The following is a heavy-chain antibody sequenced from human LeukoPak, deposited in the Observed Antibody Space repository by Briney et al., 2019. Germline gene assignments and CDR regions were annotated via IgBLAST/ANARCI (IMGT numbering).Heavy chain of an antibody. V-gene: IGHV3-53*01. D-gene: IGHD2-21*02. Sequence: GGSLRLSCAASGFIVSSTYMSWVRQTPWKGLEWVSTFERGGHTAYADSVKGRFTISRDVSENTIYLQMNSLRVEDTAVYYCAKGDTDCTCPGYWGQGTLVTVSS. CDR1: GFIVSSTY. CDR3: AKGDTDCTCPGY. CDR2: FERGGHT. J-gene: IGHJ4*02.